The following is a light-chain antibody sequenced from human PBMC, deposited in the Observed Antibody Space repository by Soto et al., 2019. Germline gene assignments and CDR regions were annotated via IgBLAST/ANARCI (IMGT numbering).Light chain of an antibody. V-gene: IGKV3-20*01. CDR2: AAS. CDR3: QQYDTSPYT. CDR1: HSVSSTY. Sequence: IVLTQSPGTLSLSPGERATLSCRASHSVSSTYFAWYQQKPGQAPRLLIYAASSRETGIPDTFSGSGSGTDFTLTISRVEPEDSAVYYCQQYDTSPYTFGQGTKVDIK. J-gene: IGKJ2*01.